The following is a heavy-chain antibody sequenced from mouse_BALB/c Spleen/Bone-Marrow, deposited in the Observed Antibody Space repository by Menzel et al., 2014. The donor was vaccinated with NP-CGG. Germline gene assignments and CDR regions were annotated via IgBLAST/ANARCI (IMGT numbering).Heavy chain of an antibody. J-gene: IGHJ3*01. CDR1: GYTFTDYE. CDR2: IDPETVGT. V-gene: IGHV1-15*01. Sequence: VQLQQSGAELVRPGASVTLSCKASGYTFTDYEMHWLKQTPVHGLEWIGAIDPETVGTAYNQKFKGRATLTTDKSSSTPYMELRSLTSEDAAVYYCTGLGSSGYSAYWGQGTLVTVSA. CDR3: TGLGSSGYSAY. D-gene: IGHD3-1*01.